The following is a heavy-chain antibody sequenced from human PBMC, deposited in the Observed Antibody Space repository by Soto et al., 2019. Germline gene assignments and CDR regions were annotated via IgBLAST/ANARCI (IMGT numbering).Heavy chain of an antibody. V-gene: IGHV3-72*01. D-gene: IGHD2-15*01. J-gene: IGHJ3*01. CDR2: IRNKVKGYPT. Sequence: EVQLVESGGGLVQPGGSLRLSCAASGFTFSDYYMDWVRQAPGKGLEWIGRIRNKVKGYPTEYAASVKGRFTISRDDSKNSLFLQMNSLKTDDTAVYYCSRDLVSEGRGLDFWGQGTLVTVSS. CDR3: SRDLVSEGRGLDF. CDR1: GFTFSDYY.